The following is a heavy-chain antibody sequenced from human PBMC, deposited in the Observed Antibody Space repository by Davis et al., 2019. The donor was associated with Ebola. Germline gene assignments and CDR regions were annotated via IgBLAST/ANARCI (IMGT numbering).Heavy chain of an antibody. D-gene: IGHD6-13*01. V-gene: IGHV4-34*01. J-gene: IGHJ4*02. Sequence: MPGGSLRLSCAVYAGSFSDYYWNWIRQPPGKGLEWIGEINHSGSTNYNPSLKSRVTISVDKSKNQFSLKLSSVTAADTAVYFCARRSYSSSLIDSWGQGSLVTVSS. CDR2: INHSGST. CDR1: AGSFSDYY. CDR3: ARRSYSSSLIDS.